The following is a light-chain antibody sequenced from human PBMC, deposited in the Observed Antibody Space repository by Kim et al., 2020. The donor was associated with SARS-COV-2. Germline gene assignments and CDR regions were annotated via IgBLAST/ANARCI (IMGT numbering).Light chain of an antibody. J-gene: IGKJ1*01. CDR2: AAS. CDR3: QQSYSTPRG. CDR1: QSISSY. Sequence: DIQMTQSPSSLSASVGDRVTITCRASQSISSYLNWYQQKPGKAPKLLIYAASSLQSGVPSRFSGNGSGTDFTLTISSLQPEDFATYYCQQSYSTPRGFGQGTKVEIK. V-gene: IGKV1-39*01.